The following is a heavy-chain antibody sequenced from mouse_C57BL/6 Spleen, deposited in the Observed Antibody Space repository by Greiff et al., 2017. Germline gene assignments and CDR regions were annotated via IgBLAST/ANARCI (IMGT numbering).Heavy chain of an antibody. J-gene: IGHJ4*01. Sequence: EVQLVESGPGLVKPSQSLSLTCSVTGYSITSGYYWNWIRQFPGNKLEWMGYISYDGSNNYNPSLKNRISITRDTSKNQFFLKLNSVTTEDTATYYCAREGPAMDYWGQGTSVTVSS. CDR3: AREGPAMDY. V-gene: IGHV3-6*01. CDR1: GYSITSGYY. CDR2: ISYDGSN.